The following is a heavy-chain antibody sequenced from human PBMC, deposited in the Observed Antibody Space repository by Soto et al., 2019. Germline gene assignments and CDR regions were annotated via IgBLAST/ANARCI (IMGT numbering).Heavy chain of an antibody. CDR1: GFTFSSYA. Sequence: PGGSLRLSCAASGFTFSSYAMIWVRQATGKGLEWVGRIKSKTDGGTTDYAAPVKGRFTISRDDSKNTLYLQMNSLKTEDTAVYYCTTDVIYGPYGMDVWGQGTTVTVSS. CDR2: IKSKTDGGTT. J-gene: IGHJ6*02. CDR3: TTDVIYGPYGMDV. V-gene: IGHV3-15*01. D-gene: IGHD3-10*01.